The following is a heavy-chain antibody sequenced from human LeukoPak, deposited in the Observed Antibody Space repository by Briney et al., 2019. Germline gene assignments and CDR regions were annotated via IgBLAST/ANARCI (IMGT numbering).Heavy chain of an antibody. D-gene: IGHD3-10*01. J-gene: IGHJ6*03. CDR3: ARSFLGWYYYMDV. V-gene: IGHV4-39*01. CDR1: GASISSSTNY. Sequence: KPSETLSLTCTVSGASISSSTNYWGWIRQPPGKGLEWIGSIYYSGSTYYNPSLKSRVTISVDTSKNQFSLKLSSVTAADTAVYYCARSFLGWYYYMDVWGKGTTVTVSS. CDR2: IYYSGST.